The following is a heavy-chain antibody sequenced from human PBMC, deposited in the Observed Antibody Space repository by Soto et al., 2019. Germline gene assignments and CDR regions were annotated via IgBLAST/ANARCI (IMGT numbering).Heavy chain of an antibody. CDR1: GGSISSYY. J-gene: IGHJ4*02. Sequence: SETLSLTCTVSGGSISSYYWSWIRQPPGKGLEWIGYIYYSGSTNYNPSLKSRVTISVDTSKNQFSLKLSSVTAADTAVYYCALAAAFDYFDYWGQGTLVSVSS. V-gene: IGHV4-59*08. D-gene: IGHD6-13*01. CDR2: IYYSGST. CDR3: ALAAAFDYFDY.